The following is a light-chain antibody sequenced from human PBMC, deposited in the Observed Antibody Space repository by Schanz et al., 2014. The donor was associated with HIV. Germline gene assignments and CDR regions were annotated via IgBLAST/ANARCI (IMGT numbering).Light chain of an antibody. V-gene: IGLV1-51*01. CDR2: DYH. CDR3: GAWDSGRGAVV. CDR1: ALNIGRNS. J-gene: IGLJ2*01. Sequence: QSVLTQPPSVSAAPGQRVTISCSGSALNIGRNSVSWYQQFPGTAPNLLIYDYHERPSEIRDRFSGSKSGQSATLAIIGLQAGDEADYYCGAWDSGRGAVVFGGGTKLPVL.